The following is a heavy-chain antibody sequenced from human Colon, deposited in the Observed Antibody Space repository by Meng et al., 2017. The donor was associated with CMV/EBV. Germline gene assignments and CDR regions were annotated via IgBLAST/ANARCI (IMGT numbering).Heavy chain of an antibody. CDR2: LNPHTGAI. CDR1: GYSFIGFH. D-gene: IGHD5-24*01. Sequence: VSVKVSCKASGYSFIGFHIHWVRQAPGQGLEWLGWLNPHTGAINYAQKFQGRVTMTRDTSISTAYMELSSLRSDDTAIYYCARPVSQAMAFSYWGPGTPVTVSS. J-gene: IGHJ4*02. CDR3: ARPVSQAMAFSY. V-gene: IGHV1-2*02.